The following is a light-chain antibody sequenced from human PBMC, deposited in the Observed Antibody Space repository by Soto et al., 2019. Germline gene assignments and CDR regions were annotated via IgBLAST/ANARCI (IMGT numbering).Light chain of an antibody. CDR3: QQRMHWPPIT. V-gene: IGKV3-11*01. CDR1: QSVNRY. CDR2: DAS. Sequence: EIVLTQSPATLSLSPGERATFSCRASQSVNRYLAWYQQRPGQAPRLLIYDASNRATGIPARFSGSGSGTDFTLPINSLEPEDFAVYYCQQRMHWPPITFGQGTRLEIK. J-gene: IGKJ5*01.